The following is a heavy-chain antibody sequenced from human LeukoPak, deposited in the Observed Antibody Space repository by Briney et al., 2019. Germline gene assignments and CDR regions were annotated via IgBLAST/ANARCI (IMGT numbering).Heavy chain of an antibody. Sequence: PETLSLTCTVSGGSISSSSYYWGWIRQPPGKGLEWIGTIYYSGSTYYNPSLKSRVTISVDTSKNQFSLKLSSVTAADTAVYYCARRGYGYYYDYWGQGTLVTVSS. D-gene: IGHD5-18*01. CDR3: ARRGYGYYYDY. J-gene: IGHJ4*02. CDR2: IYYSGST. V-gene: IGHV4-39*01. CDR1: GGSISSSSYY.